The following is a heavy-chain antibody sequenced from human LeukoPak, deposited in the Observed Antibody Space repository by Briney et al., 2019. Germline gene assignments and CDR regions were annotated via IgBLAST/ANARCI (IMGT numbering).Heavy chain of an antibody. Sequence: PSETLSLTCAVYGGSFNGYYWSWIRQPPGKGLEWIGEINHSGSTNYNPSLKSRVTISVDTSKNQFSLKLSSVTAADTAVYYCARGLYYFDYWGQGTLVTVSS. CDR2: INHSGST. V-gene: IGHV4-34*01. CDR3: ARGLYYFDY. J-gene: IGHJ4*02. CDR1: GGSFNGYY.